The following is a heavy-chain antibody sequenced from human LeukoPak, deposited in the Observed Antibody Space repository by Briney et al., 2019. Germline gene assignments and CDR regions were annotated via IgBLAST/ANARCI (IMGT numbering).Heavy chain of an antibody. V-gene: IGHV4-4*07. CDR2: IYTSGST. D-gene: IGHD3-3*01. CDR3: ARGVGLYDFWSGNWFDP. Sequence: SETLSLTCTVSGGSISSYYWSWIRQPAGKGLEWIGRIYTSGSTNYNPSLKSRVTMSVDTSKNQYSLKLSSVTAADTAVYYCARGVGLYDFWSGNWFDPWGQGTLVTVSS. CDR1: GGSISSYY. J-gene: IGHJ5*02.